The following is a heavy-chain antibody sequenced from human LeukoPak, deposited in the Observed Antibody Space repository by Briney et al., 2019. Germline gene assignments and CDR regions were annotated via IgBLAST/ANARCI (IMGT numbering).Heavy chain of an antibody. CDR2: IYYSGST. D-gene: IGHD3-10*01. Sequence: SETLSFTCTVSGGSISSHYWSWIRQPLGKGLEWIGYIYYSGSTNYNPSLKSRVTISVDTSKNQFSLKLSSVTAADTAVYYCARSITMVRGVFDYWGQGTLVTVSS. CDR1: GGSISSHY. J-gene: IGHJ4*02. V-gene: IGHV4-59*11. CDR3: ARSITMVRGVFDY.